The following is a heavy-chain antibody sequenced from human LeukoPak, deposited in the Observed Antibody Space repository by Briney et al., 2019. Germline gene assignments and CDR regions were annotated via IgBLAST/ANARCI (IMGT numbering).Heavy chain of an antibody. CDR2: IVVSIGNT. CDR1: GSTFTSSA. J-gene: IGHJ3*02. D-gene: IGHD7-27*01. CDR3: AAPTNWAHRGVACDI. V-gene: IGHV1-58*02. Sequence: SVKVSCKASGSTFTSSAIRWVRQARGQGLEWKGLIVVSIGNTNYAQTFQERVTITTDKSTSTDYMELSSLRSEDTGVYYCAAPTNWAHRGVACDIWGQGTMVTVSS.